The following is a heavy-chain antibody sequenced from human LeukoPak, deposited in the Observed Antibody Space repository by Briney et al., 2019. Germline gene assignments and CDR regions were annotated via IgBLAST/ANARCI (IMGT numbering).Heavy chain of an antibody. CDR3: AGSSGWYKYFDY. J-gene: IGHJ4*02. Sequence: SETLSLTCTVSGGSISSSSYYWGWIRQPPGKGLEWIGSIYYSGSTNYNPSLKSRVTISVDTSKNQFSLKLSSVTAADTAVYYCAGSSGWYKYFDYWGQGTLVTVSS. CDR1: GGSISSSSYY. CDR2: IYYSGST. D-gene: IGHD6-19*01. V-gene: IGHV4-39*07.